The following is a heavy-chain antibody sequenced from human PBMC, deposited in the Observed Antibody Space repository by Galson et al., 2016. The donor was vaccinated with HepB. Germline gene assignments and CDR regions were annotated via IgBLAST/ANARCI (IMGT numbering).Heavy chain of an antibody. V-gene: IGHV5-51*01. CDR3: ETRTGLLGPFDM. CDR2: IYPDDADT. CDR1: GYTFSTYW. D-gene: IGHD2-15*01. Sequence: QSGAEVKKPGEPLKISCEGSGYTFSTYWIAWVRQMPGKGLEWMGIIYPDDADTRYSPSFQGLVTISVDKSISTAYLQWSSLRASDTAIYYCETRTGLLGPFDMWGQGKMLTVSS. J-gene: IGHJ3*02.